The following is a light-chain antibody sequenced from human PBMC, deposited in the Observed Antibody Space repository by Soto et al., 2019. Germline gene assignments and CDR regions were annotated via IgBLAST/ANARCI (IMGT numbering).Light chain of an antibody. V-gene: IGKV3-15*01. CDR3: QQYNNWPPIT. CDR1: QSVSSN. Sequence: EIVLTQSPGTLSLSPGERATLSCRASQSVSSNLAWYQQKPGQAPRLLIYGASTRATGIPARFSGSGSGAAFTLTISSLQSEDFAVYYCQQYNNWPPITFGQGTRLEIK. CDR2: GAS. J-gene: IGKJ5*01.